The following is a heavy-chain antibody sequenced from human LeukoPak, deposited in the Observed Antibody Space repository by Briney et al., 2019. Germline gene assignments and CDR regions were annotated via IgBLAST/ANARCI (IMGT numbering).Heavy chain of an antibody. CDR3: ARGKDSGYDDAFDI. D-gene: IGHD5-12*01. J-gene: IGHJ3*02. CDR1: GGTFSSYA. Sequence: VASVKVSCKASGGTFSSYAISWVRQAPGQGLEWMGRIIPILGIANYAQKFQGRVTITADKSTSTAYMELSSLRSEDTAVYYCARGKDSGYDDAFDIWGQGTMVTVSS. V-gene: IGHV1-69*04. CDR2: IIPILGIA.